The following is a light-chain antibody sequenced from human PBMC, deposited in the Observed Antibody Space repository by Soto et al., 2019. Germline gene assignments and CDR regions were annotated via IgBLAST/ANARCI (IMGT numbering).Light chain of an antibody. CDR2: VAS. Sequence: DIQMTQSPSSLSASVGDRVTITCRASQNIDTYLNWYQHKRGQAPKLLIYVASNLQSGIPSRFSGSGSGTDFTLTISNLHPEDFATYYCQQSSITPYTFGQGTKLEIK. CDR1: QNIDTY. J-gene: IGKJ2*01. V-gene: IGKV1-39*01. CDR3: QQSSITPYT.